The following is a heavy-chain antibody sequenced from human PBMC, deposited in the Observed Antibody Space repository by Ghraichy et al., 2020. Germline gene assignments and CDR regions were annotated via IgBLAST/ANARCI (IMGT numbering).Heavy chain of an antibody. V-gene: IGHV1-46*03. D-gene: IGHD4-17*01. Sequence: VKVSCKTSGYTFASNKMHWVRQAPGQGLEWMGIVHPSGGSTRYAQKFQGRVTMTSDTSTSTVYMELNSLRCEDTAVYYCARDGGHYGDLHYWGQGTLVTVSS. J-gene: IGHJ4*02. CDR3: ARDGGHYGDLHY. CDR2: VHPSGGST. CDR1: GYTFASNK.